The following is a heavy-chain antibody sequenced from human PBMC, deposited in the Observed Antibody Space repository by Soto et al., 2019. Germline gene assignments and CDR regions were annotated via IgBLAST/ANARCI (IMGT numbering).Heavy chain of an antibody. Sequence: QVQLVQSGAEVKKPGSSVKVSCTASGGAFSSYSITWVRQAPGQGLEWMGGIIPIFGTADYAQTFQGRVTITADKFTGTGYTELNSLKSDETAMYFCASLTRQSFFASWGQGNLVTVSS. V-gene: IGHV1-69*06. CDR3: ASLTRQSFFAS. CDR1: GGAFSSYS. CDR2: IIPIFGTA. J-gene: IGHJ5*02.